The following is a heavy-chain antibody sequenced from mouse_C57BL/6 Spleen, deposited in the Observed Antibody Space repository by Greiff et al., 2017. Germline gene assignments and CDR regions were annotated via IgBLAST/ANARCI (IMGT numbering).Heavy chain of an antibody. Sequence: QVQLKQSGAELASPGASVTLSCKASGYTFTDHIMNWVKQRPGQGLEWIGRIYPVSGETNYNQKFMGKATFSVDRSSSTVYRLLNSLSSEDPAVYYGVRGGNDYDRGYAMDYWGQGTSVTVSS. V-gene: IGHV1-11*01. CDR3: VRGGNDYDRGYAMDY. CDR1: GYTFTDHI. D-gene: IGHD2-4*01. CDR2: IYPVSGET. J-gene: IGHJ4*01.